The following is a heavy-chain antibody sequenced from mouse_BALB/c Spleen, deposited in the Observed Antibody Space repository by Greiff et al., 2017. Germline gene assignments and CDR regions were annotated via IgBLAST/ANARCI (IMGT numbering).Heavy chain of an antibody. CDR2: ISYSGST. CDR3: ARSPVRDYAMDY. V-gene: IGHV3-2*02. J-gene: IGHJ4*01. CDR1: GYSITSDYA. Sequence: DVQLQESGPGLVKPSQSLSLTCTVTGYSITSDYAWNWIRQFPGNKLEWMGYISYSGSTSYNPSLKSRISITRDTSKNQFFLQLNSVTTEDTATYYCARSPVRDYAMDYWGQGTSVTVSS.